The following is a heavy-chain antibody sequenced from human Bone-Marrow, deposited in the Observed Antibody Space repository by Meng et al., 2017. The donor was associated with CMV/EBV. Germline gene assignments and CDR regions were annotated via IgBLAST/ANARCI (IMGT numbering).Heavy chain of an antibody. V-gene: IGHV3-74*01. CDR3: ARVCSSTSCPDRYYYYYYGMDV. CDR2: INSDGSST. CDR1: GFTFSSYW. J-gene: IGHJ6*02. Sequence: GGSLRLSCAASGFTFSSYWMHWVRQAPGKGLVWVSRINSDGSSTSYADSVKGRFTISRDNAKNTLYLQMNSLRAEDTAVYYCARVCSSTSCPDRYYYYYYGMDVWGQRTTVTVSS. D-gene: IGHD2-2*01.